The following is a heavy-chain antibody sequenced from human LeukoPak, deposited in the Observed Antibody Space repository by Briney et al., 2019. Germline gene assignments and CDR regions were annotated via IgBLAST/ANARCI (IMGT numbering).Heavy chain of an antibody. V-gene: IGHV4-59*01. CDR1: GGSISSYY. CDR2: IYYSGST. J-gene: IGHJ4*02. Sequence: SETLSLTCTVSGGSISSYYWSWIRQPPGKGLEWIGYIYYSGSTNYNPSLKSRVTISVDTSKNQFSLKLSSVTAADTAMYYCARVSGYDWESFYDYWGQGILVTVSS. CDR3: ARVSGYDWESFYDY. D-gene: IGHD5-12*01.